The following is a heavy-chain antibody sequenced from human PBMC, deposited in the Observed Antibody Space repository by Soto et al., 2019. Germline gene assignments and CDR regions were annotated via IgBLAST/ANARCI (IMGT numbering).Heavy chain of an antibody. D-gene: IGHD2-21*02. CDR1: SGSIRTSY. J-gene: IGHJ3*02. V-gene: IGHV4-59*01. CDR2: IHNSGNT. Sequence: QVQLQESGPGLVKPSETLSLTCTVPSGSIRTSYWTWIRQFPGKRLEWIAHIHNSGNTNSNPSLKRRVTISLDTSKNQISLRLTSVTAADTAMYYCARLKYTVVTTIAMWGQGTMVTVSS. CDR3: ARLKYTVVTTIAM.